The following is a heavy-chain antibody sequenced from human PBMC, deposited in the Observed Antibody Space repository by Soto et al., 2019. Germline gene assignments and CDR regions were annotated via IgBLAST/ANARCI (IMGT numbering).Heavy chain of an antibody. CDR1: GGSMNRGAYY. J-gene: IGHJ4*02. V-gene: IGHV4-31*03. CDR2: IFYSGST. Sequence: QVQLQESGPGLVKPSQTLSLTCNVSGGSMNRGAYYWTWIRQHPGKGLEWIGYIFYSGSTYYNPSLRSRVTISADTCKNQFSLKLTSVTAADTAVYYCAREGDFGDNEADYWGQGILVTVSS. D-gene: IGHD4-17*01. CDR3: AREGDFGDNEADY.